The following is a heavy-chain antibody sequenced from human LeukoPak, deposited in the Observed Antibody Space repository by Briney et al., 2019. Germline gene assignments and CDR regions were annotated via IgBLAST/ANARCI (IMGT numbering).Heavy chain of an antibody. CDR2: ISYDESNK. CDR3: AKTDGYNKRDYFDY. J-gene: IGHJ4*02. CDR1: GFTFSNYP. Sequence: GGSLRLSCAASGFTFSNYPMYWVRQAPGKGLKWVAVISYDESNKHYADSVKGRFTISRDNSKNTLYLQMNSLRAEDTAVYYCAKTDGYNKRDYFDYWGQGTLVTVSS. V-gene: IGHV3-30*18. D-gene: IGHD5-24*01.